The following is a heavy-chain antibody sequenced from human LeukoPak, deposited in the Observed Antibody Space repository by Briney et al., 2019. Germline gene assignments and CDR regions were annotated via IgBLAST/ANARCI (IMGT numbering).Heavy chain of an antibody. J-gene: IGHJ6*03. Sequence: SETLSLTCTVSGGSISSYYWSWIRQPPGKGLEWIGYIYYSGSTNYNPSLKSRVTISVDTSKNQFSLKLSSVTAADTAVYYGARGRSSMVRGYYYYYMYVWGKGTTVTISS. D-gene: IGHD3-10*01. CDR3: ARGRSSMVRGYYYYYMYV. CDR2: IYYSGST. CDR1: GGSISSYY. V-gene: IGHV4-59*01.